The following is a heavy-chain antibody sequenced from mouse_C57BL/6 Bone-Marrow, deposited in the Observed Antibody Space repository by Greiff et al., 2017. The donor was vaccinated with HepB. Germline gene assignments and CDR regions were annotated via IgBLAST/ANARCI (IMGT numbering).Heavy chain of an antibody. CDR1: GYTFTSYW. D-gene: IGHD2-2*01. CDR3: ARRTMVRAWFAY. CDR2: INPSSGYT. Sequence: VQLQQSGAELAKPGASVKLSCKASGYTFTSYWMHWVKQRPGQGLEWIGYINPSSGYTKYNQKFKDKATLTADKSSSTAYMQLSSLTYADSAVYCCARRTMVRAWFAYWGQGTLVTVSA. J-gene: IGHJ3*01. V-gene: IGHV1-7*01.